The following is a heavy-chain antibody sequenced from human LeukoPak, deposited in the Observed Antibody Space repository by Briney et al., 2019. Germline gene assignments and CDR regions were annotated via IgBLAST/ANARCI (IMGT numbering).Heavy chain of an antibody. D-gene: IGHD4-17*01. J-gene: IGHJ5*01. CDR1: GYSFNSYG. V-gene: IGHV1-18*01. CDR2: ISVYNGNT. CDR3: ARDRSDYGDSEEAFDS. Sequence: ASVKVSCKASGYSFNSYGIIWGRQAPGKGKEWMGWISVYNGNTNYAQNLQGRVIMTTDTSTSTAYMELRSLRSDDTAVYYCARDRSDYGDSEEAFDSWGQGTLVTVSS.